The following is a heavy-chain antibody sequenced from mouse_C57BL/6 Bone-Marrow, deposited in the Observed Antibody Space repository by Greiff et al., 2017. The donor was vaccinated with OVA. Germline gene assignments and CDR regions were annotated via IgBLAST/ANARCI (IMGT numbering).Heavy chain of an antibody. Sequence: DVKLVESGGGLVKPGGSLKLSCAASGFTFSDYGMHWVRQAPEKGLEWVAYISSGSSTIYYADTVKGRFTISRDNAKNTLFLQMTSLRSEDTAMYYCARIYYGNYEGVDYWGQGTSVTVSS. V-gene: IGHV5-17*01. D-gene: IGHD2-1*01. CDR1: GFTFSDYG. CDR3: ARIYYGNYEGVDY. CDR2: ISSGSSTI. J-gene: IGHJ4*01.